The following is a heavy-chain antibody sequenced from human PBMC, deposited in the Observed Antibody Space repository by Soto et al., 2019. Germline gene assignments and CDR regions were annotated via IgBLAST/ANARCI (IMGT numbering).Heavy chain of an antibody. Sequence: EVQLVESGGGLVQPGGSLTLSCAVSGLTFGDHYMEWVRQAPGKGLEWVARSRNKAKSYSTDFAASVKGRFTISRDASKHSLTLPMSSLVAEDTAVYSCSTVGGGWGQGTMVTV. D-gene: IGHD3-16*01. CDR3: STVGGG. CDR2: SRNKAKSYST. J-gene: IGHJ4*02. CDR1: GLTFGDHY. V-gene: IGHV3-72*01.